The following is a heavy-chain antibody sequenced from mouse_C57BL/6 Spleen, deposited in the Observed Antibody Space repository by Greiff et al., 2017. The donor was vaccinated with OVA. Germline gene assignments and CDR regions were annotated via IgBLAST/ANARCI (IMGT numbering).Heavy chain of an antibody. D-gene: IGHD2-1*01. CDR2: INPGSGGT. CDR3: ASPYGNYGGGYAMDY. V-gene: IGHV1-54*01. Sequence: VMLVESGAELVRPGTSVKVSCKASGYAFTNYLIEWVKQRPGQGLEWIGVINPGSGGTNYNEKFKGKATLTADKSSSTAYMQLSSLTSEDSAVYFCASPYGNYGGGYAMDYWGQGTSVTVSS. J-gene: IGHJ4*01. CDR1: GYAFTNYL.